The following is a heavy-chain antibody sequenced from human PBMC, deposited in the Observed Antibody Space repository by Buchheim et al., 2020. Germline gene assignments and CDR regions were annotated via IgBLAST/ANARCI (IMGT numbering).Heavy chain of an antibody. CDR2: MNPNSGNT. CDR3: ARAHATGWLFQYYYYYYGMDV. D-gene: IGHD3-22*01. J-gene: IGHJ6*02. CDR1: GYTFTSYD. V-gene: IGHV1-8*01. Sequence: QVQLVQSGAEVKKPGASVKVSCKASGYTFTSYDINWVRQATGQGLEWMGWMNPNSGNTGYAQKFQGRVTMTRNTSISTAYMELSSLRSEDTAVYYCARAHATGWLFQYYYYYYGMDVWGQGTT.